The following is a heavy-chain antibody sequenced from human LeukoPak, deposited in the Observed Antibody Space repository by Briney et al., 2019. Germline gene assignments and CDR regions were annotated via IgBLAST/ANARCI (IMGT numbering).Heavy chain of an antibody. CDR1: GFTFDDYA. CDR3: AKAPMTTVTSFFDY. V-gene: IGHV3-9*01. CDR2: ISWNSGSI. Sequence: GGSLRFSCAASGFTFDDYAMPWVRQAPGKGLEWVSGISWNSGSIGYADPVKGRFTISRDNAKNSLYLQMNSLRAEDTALYYCAKAPMTTVTSFFDYWGQGTLVTVSS. D-gene: IGHD4-17*01. J-gene: IGHJ4*02.